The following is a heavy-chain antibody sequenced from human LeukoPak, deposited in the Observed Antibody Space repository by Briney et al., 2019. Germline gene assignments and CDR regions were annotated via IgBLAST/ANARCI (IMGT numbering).Heavy chain of an antibody. Sequence: ASVKVSCKASGYTFTGYYMHWVRQAPGQRLEWMGWINPNSGGTSYAQKFQGRVTMTRDTSISTAYMELSRLRSDDTAVYYCARDFPAGGFDYWGQGTLVTVSS. CDR2: INPNSGGT. CDR3: ARDFPAGGFDY. V-gene: IGHV1-2*02. CDR1: GYTFTGYY. D-gene: IGHD3-16*01. J-gene: IGHJ4*02.